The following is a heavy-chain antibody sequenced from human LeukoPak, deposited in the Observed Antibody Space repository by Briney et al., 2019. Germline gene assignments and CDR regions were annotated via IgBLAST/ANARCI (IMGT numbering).Heavy chain of an antibody. CDR3: ARLSGRGIATPGLADY. CDR1: GGSISSISDY. D-gene: IGHD6-13*01. J-gene: IGHJ4*02. CDR2: IYYSGST. V-gene: IGHV4-39*01. Sequence: SETLSLTCTVSGGSISSISDYWGWIRQPPGKGLEWIGSIYYSGSTYYNPSLQSRVTISVDTSKNQFSLNLSSVTAADTAVYYCARLSGRGIATPGLADYWGQGTLVTVSS.